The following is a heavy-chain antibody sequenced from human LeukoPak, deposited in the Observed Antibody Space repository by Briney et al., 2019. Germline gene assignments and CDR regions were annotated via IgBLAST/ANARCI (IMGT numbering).Heavy chain of an antibody. CDR1: EFTLITYS. CDR2: IKQDGSEK. J-gene: IGHJ6*03. V-gene: IGHV3-7*01. Sequence: GGSLRLSCAASEFTLITYSMSWVRQAPGKGLEWVANIKQDGSEKYYVDSVKGRFTISRDNAKNSLYLQMNSLRAEDTAVYYCAGAGRKSRGVDIVRKKETGYYYYMDVWGKGTTVTVSS. D-gene: IGHD2-15*01. CDR3: AGAGRKSRGVDIVRKKETGYYYYMDV.